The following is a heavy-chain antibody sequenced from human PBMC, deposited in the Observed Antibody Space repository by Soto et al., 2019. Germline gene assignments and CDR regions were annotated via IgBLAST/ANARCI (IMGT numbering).Heavy chain of an antibody. D-gene: IGHD1-20*01. CDR1: GGTFSSYA. Sequence: ASVKVSCKASGGTFSSYAISWLRQAPGQGLEWMGGIIPIFGTANYAQKFQGRVTITADKSTSTAYMELISLRAEDTAVYYCASRGYNWNDNWFDPWGQGTLVTVSS. CDR3: ASRGYNWNDNWFDP. J-gene: IGHJ5*02. CDR2: IIPIFGTA. V-gene: IGHV1-69*06.